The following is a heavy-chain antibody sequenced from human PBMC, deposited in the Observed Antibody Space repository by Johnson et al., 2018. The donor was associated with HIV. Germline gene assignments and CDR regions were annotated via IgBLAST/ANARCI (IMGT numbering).Heavy chain of an antibody. D-gene: IGHD3-10*01. V-gene: IGHV3-20*04. Sequence: VQLVESGGGLVKPGGSLRLSCEASGFIFSDSYMSWIRQAPGKGLEWVSGITWNGGSTGYADSVKGRFPISRDNAKNSLYLQMNSLRAEDTALYYCARDLYYGSGSSVAFDIWGQGTMVTVSS. CDR1: GFIFSDSY. J-gene: IGHJ3*02. CDR3: ARDLYYGSGSSVAFDI. CDR2: ITWNGGST.